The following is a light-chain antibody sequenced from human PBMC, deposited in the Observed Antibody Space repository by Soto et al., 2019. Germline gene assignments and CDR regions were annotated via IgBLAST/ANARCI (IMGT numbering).Light chain of an antibody. Sequence: ETVMTQSPATLSASPGERATFSCRASQSVSSNLAWYQQKPGQAPRLLIYGASTRATGIPARFSGSGSGTEFTLTISSLQSEDFAVYYCQQYNNWPPKITFGQGTRLEIK. CDR1: QSVSSN. CDR2: GAS. V-gene: IGKV3-15*01. CDR3: QQYNNWPPKIT. J-gene: IGKJ5*01.